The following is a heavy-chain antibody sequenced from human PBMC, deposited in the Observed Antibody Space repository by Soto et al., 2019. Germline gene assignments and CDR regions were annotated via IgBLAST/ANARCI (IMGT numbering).Heavy chain of an antibody. Sequence: ASVKVSCKASGYTFTSYGISWVRQAPGQGLEWMGWISAYNGNTNYAQKLQGRVTMTTDTSTSTAYMELRSLRSDDTAVYYCARAAYYDFWSGPDPWGQGTLVTVSS. CDR2: ISAYNGNT. CDR1: GYTFTSYG. D-gene: IGHD3-3*01. V-gene: IGHV1-18*01. J-gene: IGHJ5*02. CDR3: ARAAYYDFWSGPDP.